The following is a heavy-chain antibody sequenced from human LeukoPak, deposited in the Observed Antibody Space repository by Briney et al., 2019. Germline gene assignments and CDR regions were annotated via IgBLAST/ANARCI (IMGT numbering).Heavy chain of an antibody. J-gene: IGHJ3*02. D-gene: IGHD3-22*01. CDR1: GFTFSSYA. CDR2: ISGSGGST. Sequence: GGSLRLSCAVSGFTFSSYAMSWVRQAPGKGLEWVSGISGSGGSTYYADSVKGRFTISRDNSKNTVSLQMNSLRAGDTAVYHCAKPNQPQSSGKDAFDIWGQGTMDTVSS. CDR3: AKPNQPQSSGKDAFDI. V-gene: IGHV3-23*01.